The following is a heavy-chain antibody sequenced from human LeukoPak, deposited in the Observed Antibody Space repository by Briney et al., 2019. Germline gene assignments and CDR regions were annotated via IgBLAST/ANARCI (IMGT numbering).Heavy chain of an antibody. CDR2: IIPIFGTA. J-gene: IGHJ4*02. D-gene: IGHD7-27*01. CDR1: GGTFSSYA. Sequence: GASVKVSCKASGGTFSSYAISWVRQAPGLWLEWMGGIIPIFGTANYAQKFQGRVTITADESTSTAYMELSSLRSEDTAVYYCAKGPSNWGSGRYFDYWGQGTLVTVSS. V-gene: IGHV1-69*13. CDR3: AKGPSNWGSGRYFDY.